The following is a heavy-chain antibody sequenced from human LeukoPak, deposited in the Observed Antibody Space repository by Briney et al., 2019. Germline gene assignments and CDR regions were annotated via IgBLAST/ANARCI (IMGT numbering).Heavy chain of an antibody. V-gene: IGHV4-59*08. Sequence: PSESLSLTCTVSGGSISSYYWSWIRQPPGKGLEWIGYIYYSGSTNYNPSLKSRVTISVDTSKNQFSLKLSSVTAADTAVYYCARQIGYGDYVDYWGQGTLVTVSS. CDR1: GGSISSYY. J-gene: IGHJ4*02. D-gene: IGHD4-17*01. CDR3: ARQIGYGDYVDY. CDR2: IYYSGST.